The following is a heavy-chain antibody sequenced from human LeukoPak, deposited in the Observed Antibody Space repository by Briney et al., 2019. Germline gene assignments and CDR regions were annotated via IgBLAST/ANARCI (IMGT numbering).Heavy chain of an antibody. J-gene: IGHJ6*03. CDR1: GYTFTSYD. V-gene: IGHV1-8*03. CDR2: MNPNSGNT. CDR3: ARGYCSGGSCYPRYYYYYYMDV. D-gene: IGHD2-15*01. Sequence: ASVKVSCKASGYTFTSYDINWVRQATGQGLEWMGWMNPNSGNTGYAQKFQGRVTITRNTSISTAYMELSSLRSEDTAVYYRARGYCSGGSCYPRYYYYYYMDVWGKGTTVTISS.